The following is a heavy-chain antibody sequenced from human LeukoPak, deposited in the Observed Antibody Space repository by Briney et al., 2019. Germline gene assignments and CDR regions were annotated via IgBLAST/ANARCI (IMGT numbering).Heavy chain of an antibody. V-gene: IGHV4-59*01. CDR1: VGSISSYY. CDR2: IYYSGST. Sequence: PSETLSLTCTVSVGSISSYYWSWIRQPPGKGLEWIGDIYYSGSTNYNPSLTSRVTISVDTSKNQFSLKLSSVTAADTAVYYCARGDSLDYWGQGTLVTVSS. J-gene: IGHJ4*02. CDR3: ARGDSLDY.